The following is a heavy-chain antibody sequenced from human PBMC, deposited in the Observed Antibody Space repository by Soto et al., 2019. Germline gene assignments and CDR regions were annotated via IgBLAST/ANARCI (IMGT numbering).Heavy chain of an antibody. CDR3: ATGNVDSMLES. Sequence: SETLSLTCSVSGGSISSRDWWTWVRQAPGKGLEWIGKIYHGGGTNFSPSLRGRVNISIDKSRKFFSLTLNSVTAADTAIYFCATGNVDSMLESWGRGTLVTVS. D-gene: IGHD3-3*01. V-gene: IGHV4-4*02. J-gene: IGHJ4*02. CDR1: GGSISSRDW. CDR2: IYHGGGT.